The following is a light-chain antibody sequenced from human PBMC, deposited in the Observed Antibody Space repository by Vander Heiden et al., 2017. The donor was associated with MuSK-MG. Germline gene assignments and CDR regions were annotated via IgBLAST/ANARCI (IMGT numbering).Light chain of an antibody. CDR1: RSNFGGYNY. CDR2: DVS. Sequence: HSALTQPPSVSGSPGQSLTLSCTGTRSNFGGYNYVSWSQQHHGKDPNRMIFDVSSRPSGVSNRFSGSKSGNKASLPTSGLQAEEEADDYCSSYKTSSTHGVFGTGTKVTVL. J-gene: IGLJ1*01. V-gene: IGLV2-14*03. CDR3: SSYKTSSTHGV.